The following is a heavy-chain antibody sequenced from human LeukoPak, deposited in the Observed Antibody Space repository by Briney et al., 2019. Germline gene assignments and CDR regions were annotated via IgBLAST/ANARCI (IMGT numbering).Heavy chain of an antibody. CDR1: GGSISSYY. CDR2: IYYSGST. J-gene: IGHJ4*02. Sequence: SETLSLTCTVSGGSISSYYWSWVRQPAGKGLEWIGRIYYSGSTNYNPSLKSRVTISVDTSKEQFSLKVNSVTAADTAVYYCTRGAGWLIDYWGQGILVTVSS. D-gene: IGHD3-16*01. CDR3: TRGAGWLIDY. V-gene: IGHV4-4*07.